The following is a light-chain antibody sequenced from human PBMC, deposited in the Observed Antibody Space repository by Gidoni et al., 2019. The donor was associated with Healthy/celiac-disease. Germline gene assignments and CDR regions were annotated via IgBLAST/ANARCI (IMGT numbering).Light chain of an antibody. J-gene: IGKJ1*01. V-gene: IGKV1-39*01. Sequence: DIRMSQSQSSLSASVGDRVTITGRASQSISSYLHWYQQKPGKAPQLLINAASTLQSGVPSRFSGSGSGTDFTPTISSLQPEDFATYYCQQSYSTSWTFGPGTKVEIK. CDR1: QSISSY. CDR3: QQSYSTSWT. CDR2: AAS.